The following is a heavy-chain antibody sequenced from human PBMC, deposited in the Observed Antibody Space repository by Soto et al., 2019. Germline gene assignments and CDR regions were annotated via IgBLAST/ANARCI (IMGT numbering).Heavy chain of an antibody. D-gene: IGHD3-9*01. CDR1: GGSFSGYY. Sequence: QVQLQQWGAGPLRPLETLSLTCGVSGGSFSGYYLAWIRQSPGQGLEWIGEINDRGSINYNPSLNSRVSIPVDTSKNHYSLNLSSVTAAYTSVYDCAREGHDILTGPPWVWYFDLWGRGTLVTVSS. CDR3: AREGHDILTGPPWVWYFDL. CDR2: INDRGSI. V-gene: IGHV4-34*01. J-gene: IGHJ2*01.